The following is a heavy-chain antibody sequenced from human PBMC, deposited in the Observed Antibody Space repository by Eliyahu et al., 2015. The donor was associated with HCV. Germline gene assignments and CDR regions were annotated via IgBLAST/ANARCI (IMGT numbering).Heavy chain of an antibody. D-gene: IGHD7-27*01. CDR1: GGSIIPSTYY. V-gene: IGHV4-39*01. Sequence: QLQLQESGPGLVKPSETLSLTCTVSGGSIIPSTYYWGWVRQPPGQGLEWIGSIFHTGGSHYNPSLKSRLIISIDTSENRFSLKLNSVTAADTAIYYCARQLGPYWYFDLWGRGTLVTVSS. CDR3: ARQLGPYWYFDL. CDR2: IFHTGGS. J-gene: IGHJ2*01.